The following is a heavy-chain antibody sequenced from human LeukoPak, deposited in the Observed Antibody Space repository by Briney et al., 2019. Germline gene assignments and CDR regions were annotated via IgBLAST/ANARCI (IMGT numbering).Heavy chain of an antibody. J-gene: IGHJ3*02. CDR1: GGSFSGYY. Sequence: PSETLSLTCAVYGGSFSGYYWSWIRQPPGKGLEWIGEINHSGSTNYNPSLKSRVTISVDTSKNQFSLKVRSVTAADTAVYYCARALYYDSAFDIWGQGTMVTVSS. V-gene: IGHV4-34*01. D-gene: IGHD3-22*01. CDR2: INHSGST. CDR3: ARALYYDSAFDI.